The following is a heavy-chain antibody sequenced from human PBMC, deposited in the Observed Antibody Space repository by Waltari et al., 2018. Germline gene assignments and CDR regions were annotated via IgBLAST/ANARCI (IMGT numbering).Heavy chain of an antibody. D-gene: IGHD2-8*01. J-gene: IGHJ3*02. Sequence: EVQLVQSGAEVKKPGESLKISCKGSGYSFTSYWIGWVRQMPGKGLEWMGIIDPGDSVTRYSPSFQGQVTISADKSISTAYLQWSSLKASDTAMYYCARLPGRLVLNDAFDIWGQGTMVTVSS. V-gene: IGHV5-51*01. CDR3: ARLPGRLVLNDAFDI. CDR1: GYSFTSYW. CDR2: IDPGDSVT.